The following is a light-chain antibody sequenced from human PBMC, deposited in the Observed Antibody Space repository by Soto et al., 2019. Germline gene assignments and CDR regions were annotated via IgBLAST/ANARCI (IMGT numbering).Light chain of an antibody. CDR3: QTWGTGIHV. CDR2: LNSDGSH. CDR1: SGHSSYA. Sequence: QPVLTQSPSASGSLGASVKLTCTLSSGHSSYAIAWHQQQPEKGPRYLMKLNSDGSHSKGDGIPDRFSGSSSGAERYLIISSLQSEDEADYYCQTWGTGIHVFGTGTKLTVL. V-gene: IGLV4-69*01. J-gene: IGLJ1*01.